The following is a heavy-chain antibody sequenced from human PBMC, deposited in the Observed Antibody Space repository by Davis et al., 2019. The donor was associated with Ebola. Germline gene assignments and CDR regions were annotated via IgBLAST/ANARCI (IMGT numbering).Heavy chain of an antibody. J-gene: IGHJ6*02. D-gene: IGHD6-6*01. CDR3: ARSSIAARPGYYYGMDV. CDR2: ISSSGSTI. V-gene: IGHV3-11*04. CDR1: RFTFSDYY. Sequence: GGSLRLSCAASRFTFSDYYMSWIRQAPGKGLEWVSYISSSGSTIYYADSVKGRFTISRDNAKNSLYLQMNSLRAEDTAVYYCARSSIAARPGYYYGMDVWGQGTTVTVSS.